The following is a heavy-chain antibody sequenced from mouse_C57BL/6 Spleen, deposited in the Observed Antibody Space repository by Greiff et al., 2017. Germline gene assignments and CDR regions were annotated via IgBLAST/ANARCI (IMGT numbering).Heavy chain of an antibody. V-gene: IGHV1-52*01. J-gene: IGHJ3*01. CDR1: GYTFTSYW. Sequence: QVQLQQPGAELVRPGSSVKLSCKASGYTFTSYWMHWVKQRPIQGLEWIGNIDPSDSETHYNQKFKDKATLTVDKSSRTAYTQLSSLTSEDSAVYYCASDNYDSVFAYWGQGTLVTVSA. CDR2: IDPSDSET. CDR3: ASDNYDSVFAY. D-gene: IGHD2-12*01.